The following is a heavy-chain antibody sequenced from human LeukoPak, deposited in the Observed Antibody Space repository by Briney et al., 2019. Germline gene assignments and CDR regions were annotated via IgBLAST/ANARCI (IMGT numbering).Heavy chain of an antibody. D-gene: IGHD3-10*01. V-gene: IGHV4-34*01. CDR2: INHSGST. CDR3: ARRTDWYITMLRGARHYGMDV. Sequence: SETLALTCAVDGGSSSGYFWSVIRQPPRKRLERIGVINHSGSTNYNPPLKGGVTLTVDTSKKQLYLKLSSVNAADTVVYYCARRTDWYITMLRGARHYGMDVWGQGTMVTVSS. J-gene: IGHJ6*01. CDR1: GGSSSGYF.